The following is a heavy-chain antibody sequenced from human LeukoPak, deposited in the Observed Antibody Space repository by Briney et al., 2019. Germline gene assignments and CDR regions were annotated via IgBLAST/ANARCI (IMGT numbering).Heavy chain of an antibody. CDR1: GGSFSGYY. D-gene: IGHD2-15*01. CDR2: INHSGST. Sequence: PSETLSLTCAVYGGSFSGYYWSWIRQPPGKGLEWIGEINHSGSTNYNPSLKSRVTISVDTSKNQFSLKLSSVTAADMAVYYCARPARKVVVVAGWFDPWGQGTLVTVSS. CDR3: ARPARKVVVVAGWFDP. J-gene: IGHJ5*02. V-gene: IGHV4-34*01.